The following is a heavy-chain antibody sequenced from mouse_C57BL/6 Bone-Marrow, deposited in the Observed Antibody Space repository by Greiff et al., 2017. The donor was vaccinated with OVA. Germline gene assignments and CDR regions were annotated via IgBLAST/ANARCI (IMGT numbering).Heavy chain of an antibody. CDR2: ISNLAYSI. Sequence: EVMLVESGGGLVQPGGSLKLSCAASGFTFSDYGMAWVRQAPRKGPEWVAFISNLAYSIYYADTVTGRFTISRENAKNTLYLEMSSLRSEDTAMYYCARVTTRAWFAYWGQGTLVTVSA. CDR3: ARVTTRAWFAY. D-gene: IGHD2-2*01. V-gene: IGHV5-15*04. J-gene: IGHJ3*01. CDR1: GFTFSDYG.